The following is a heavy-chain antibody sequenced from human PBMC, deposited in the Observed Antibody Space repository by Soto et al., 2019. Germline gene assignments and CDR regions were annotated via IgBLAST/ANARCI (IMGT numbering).Heavy chain of an antibody. J-gene: IGHJ4*02. CDR1: GGSISSSAYY. V-gene: IGHV4-39*01. D-gene: IGHD1-1*01. CDR3: ARQVEVTYFDY. Sequence: QLHLQESGPGLLKPSETLSLTCTVSGGSISSSAYYWGWIRQPPGKRLEWIASISYSGSTYYNPSLKSRVTISVDTSKNQFSLKLRSMTAADMAVYYCARQVEVTYFDYWGQGTLVTVSS. CDR2: ISYSGST.